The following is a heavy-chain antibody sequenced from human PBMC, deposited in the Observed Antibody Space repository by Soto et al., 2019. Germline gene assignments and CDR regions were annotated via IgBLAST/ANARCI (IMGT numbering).Heavy chain of an antibody. J-gene: IGHJ4*02. D-gene: IGHD1-26*01. CDR2: MHHTGST. V-gene: IGHV4-39*01. CDR1: GGSINSRTYY. Sequence: SETLSLTCTVSGGSINSRTYYWGWIRQPPGKGLEWIGSMHHTGSTYFYNPSLQSRVTIDVDTAKNQISLTLRSVTAADTAVFYCLRHRTYSDPEDDIWGQGKLVTVS. CDR3: LRHRTYSDPEDDI.